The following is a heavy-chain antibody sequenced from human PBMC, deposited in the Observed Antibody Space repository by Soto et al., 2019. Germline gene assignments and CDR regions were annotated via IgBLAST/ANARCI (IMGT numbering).Heavy chain of an antibody. D-gene: IGHD3-10*01. CDR3: SRITMVRGVIITGWFDP. CDR1: GGTFSSYA. V-gene: IGHV1-69*01. Sequence: QVQLVQSGAEVKKPGSSVKVSCKASGGTFSSYAISWVRQAPGQGLEWMGGIIPIFGTANYAQKFQGRVTITADESTSTAYMELSSLRSEDTAVYHCSRITMVRGVIITGWFDPWGQGTLVTVSS. CDR2: IIPIFGTA. J-gene: IGHJ5*02.